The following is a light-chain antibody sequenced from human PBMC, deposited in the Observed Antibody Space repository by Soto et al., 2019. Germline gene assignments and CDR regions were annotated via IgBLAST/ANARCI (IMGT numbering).Light chain of an antibody. Sequence: EIVLTQFPDTLSASPGERAILSCRASQRVRNIYIAWYQQRPGQVPRLLISRASDRAPGIPARFSGSGSGTDFTLTISRLEPEDVAHYYCQQSETAPFTFGQGTNLDIK. J-gene: IGKJ2*01. CDR3: QQSETAPFT. CDR1: QRVRNIY. V-gene: IGKV3-20*01. CDR2: RAS.